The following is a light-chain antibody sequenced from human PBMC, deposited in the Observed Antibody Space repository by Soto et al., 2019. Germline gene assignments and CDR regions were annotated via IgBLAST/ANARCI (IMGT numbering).Light chain of an antibody. CDR1: QGLSNY. CDR3: HKYNSAPFT. V-gene: IGKV1-27*01. CDR2: AAS. Sequence: DIQMTQSPSSLSASVGDRVTITCRASQGLSNYLAWYQQKPGKVPKLLIYAASTLQSGVPSRFSGSGSGTDFTLTISSLQPEDVATYYCHKYNSAPFTCGPGTKVDIK. J-gene: IGKJ3*01.